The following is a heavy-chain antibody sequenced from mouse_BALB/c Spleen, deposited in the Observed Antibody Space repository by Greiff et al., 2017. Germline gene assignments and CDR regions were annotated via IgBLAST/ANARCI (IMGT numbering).Heavy chain of an antibody. CDR2: ISYSGST. Sequence: EVQLQESGPGLVKPSQSLSLTCTVTGYSITSDYAWNWIRQFPGNKLEWMGYISYSGSTSYNPSLKSRISITRDTSKNQFFLQLNSVTTEDTATYYCAKIRDYYGSSPYWYFDVWGAGTTVTVSS. J-gene: IGHJ1*01. D-gene: IGHD1-1*01. V-gene: IGHV3-2*02. CDR3: AKIRDYYGSSPYWYFDV. CDR1: GYSITSDYA.